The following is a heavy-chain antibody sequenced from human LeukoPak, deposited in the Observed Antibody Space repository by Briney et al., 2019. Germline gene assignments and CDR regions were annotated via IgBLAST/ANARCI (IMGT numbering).Heavy chain of an antibody. J-gene: IGHJ3*02. CDR3: AKDTVVVPAGSDAFDI. Sequence: GGSLRLSCAASGFTFTNYAMNWVRQAPGKGLEWVSALSGSGGSTYYADSVKGRFTISRDNSRNTLYLQMNSLTVEDTAVYYCAKDTVVVPAGSDAFDIWGQGTMVTVSS. V-gene: IGHV3-23*01. CDR2: LSGSGGST. CDR1: GFTFTNYA. D-gene: IGHD2-2*01.